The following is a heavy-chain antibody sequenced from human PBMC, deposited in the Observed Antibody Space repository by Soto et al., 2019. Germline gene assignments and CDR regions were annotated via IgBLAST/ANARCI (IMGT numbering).Heavy chain of an antibody. Sequence: GGSLRLSCAASGFTFSSYGMHWVRQAPGKGLEWVAVISYDGSNKYYADSVKGRFTISRDNSKNTLYLQMNSLRAEDTAVYYCAKDPGSPLGYWGQGTLVTVSS. J-gene: IGHJ4*02. CDR2: ISYDGSNK. CDR1: GFTFSSYG. V-gene: IGHV3-30*18. CDR3: AKDPGSPLGY. D-gene: IGHD1-26*01.